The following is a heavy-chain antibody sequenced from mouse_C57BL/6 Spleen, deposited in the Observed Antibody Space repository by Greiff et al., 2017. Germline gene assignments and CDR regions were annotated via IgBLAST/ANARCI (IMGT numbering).Heavy chain of an antibody. CDR3: ARHGGTGTWEEDLYYFDY. Sequence: QVQLQQSGAELLKPGASVQLSCKASGYTFTEYTIHWVKQRSGQGLAWIWWFYPGSGSIKYNEKFKDTDTLTANKSSSTVYMELSRLTSEDSAVYFCARHGGTGTWEEDLYYFDYWGQGTTLTVSS. D-gene: IGHD4-1*01. V-gene: IGHV1-62-2*01. CDR2: FYPGSGSI. J-gene: IGHJ2*01. CDR1: GYTFTEYT.